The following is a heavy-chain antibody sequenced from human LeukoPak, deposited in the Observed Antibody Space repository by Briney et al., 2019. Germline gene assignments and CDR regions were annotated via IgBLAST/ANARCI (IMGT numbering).Heavy chain of an antibody. CDR2: IYSGGST. J-gene: IGHJ6*03. V-gene: IGHV3-66*01. D-gene: IGHD4-17*01. CDR3: ARDITTVTTFGYYYYMDV. Sequence: GGSLRLSCAASGFTVSGNYMSWVRQAPGKGLEWVSVIYSGGSTYYADSVKGRFTISRDNSKNTLYLQMNSLRAEDTAVYYCARDITTVTTFGYYYYMDVWGKGTTVTVSS. CDR1: GFTVSGNY.